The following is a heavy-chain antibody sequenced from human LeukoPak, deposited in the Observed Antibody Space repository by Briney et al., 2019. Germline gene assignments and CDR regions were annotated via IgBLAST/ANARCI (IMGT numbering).Heavy chain of an antibody. V-gene: IGHV3-23*01. CDR2: ISNSGGST. CDR1: GFTFSTYA. Sequence: GGSLRLSCAASGFTFSTYAMSWVRQAPGKGLEWVSAISNSGGSTYYADSVKGRFTISRDNSKNTLYLQMNSLRAEDTAVYYCAKDPRVDSSSYFGAYYFDYWGQGTLVTVSS. CDR3: AKDPRVDSSSYFGAYYFDY. D-gene: IGHD6-13*01. J-gene: IGHJ4*02.